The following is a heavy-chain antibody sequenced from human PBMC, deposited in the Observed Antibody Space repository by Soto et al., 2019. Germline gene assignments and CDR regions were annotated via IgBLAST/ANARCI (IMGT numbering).Heavy chain of an antibody. CDR3: ARDKITGLFDY. D-gene: IGHD2-8*02. CDR2: INHSGST. Sequence: QVQLQQWGAGLLKPSETLSLTCAVYGGSFSGYYWTWIRQPPGTGLAWIGEINHSGSTNYNPSLKSRVTISVDTSKNQFSLKLTSVTAADTAVYYCARDKITGLFDYWGHGTLVTVSS. V-gene: IGHV4-34*01. CDR1: GGSFSGYY. J-gene: IGHJ4*01.